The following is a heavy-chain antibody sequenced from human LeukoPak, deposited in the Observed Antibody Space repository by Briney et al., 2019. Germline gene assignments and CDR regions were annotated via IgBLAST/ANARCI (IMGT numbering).Heavy chain of an antibody. V-gene: IGHV4-34*01. J-gene: IGHJ5*02. CDR3: AKNGQTGFSFDP. Sequence: PSETLSLTCAVYGESLNGHYWSWIRQSPGKGLEWIGEGNDGGGTKFNPSLKSRVTISADTSMNQFSLKLRSATAADTGVYYCAKNGQTGFSFDPWGQGTLVTVSS. D-gene: IGHD1-14*01. CDR2: GNDGGGT. CDR1: GESLNGHY.